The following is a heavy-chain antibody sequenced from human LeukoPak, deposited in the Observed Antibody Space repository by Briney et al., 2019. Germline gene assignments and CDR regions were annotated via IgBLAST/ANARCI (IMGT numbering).Heavy chain of an antibody. D-gene: IGHD3-3*02. Sequence: SQTLSLTCAISGDSVSSNSAAWNWIRQSPSRGLEWLGRTYYRSKWYNDYAVSVKSRITINPGTSKNQFSLQLNSVTPEDTAVYYCARGISSHHHNIYAAADFDYWGQGTLVTVSS. CDR1: GDSVSSNSAA. CDR2: TYYRSKWYN. CDR3: ARGISSHHHNIYAAADFDY. J-gene: IGHJ4*02. V-gene: IGHV6-1*01.